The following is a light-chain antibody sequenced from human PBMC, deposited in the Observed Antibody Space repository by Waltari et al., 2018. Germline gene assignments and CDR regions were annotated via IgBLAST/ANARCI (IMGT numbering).Light chain of an antibody. CDR1: RSNIGSNY. CDR2: GNK. CDR3: AAWNDSLSGRV. Sequence: QTELTQPPSASGTPGQRVTISCSGTRSNIGSNYLYRYQQRPGTAPKLLISGNKQRAPGGPDRSSGSTSGTSASLAISGLRSEDEADYYCAAWNDSLSGRVFGGGPKVTVL. J-gene: IGLJ3*02. V-gene: IGLV1-47*01.